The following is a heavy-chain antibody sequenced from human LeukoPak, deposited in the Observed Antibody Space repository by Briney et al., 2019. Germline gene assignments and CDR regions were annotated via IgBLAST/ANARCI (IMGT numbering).Heavy chain of an antibody. V-gene: IGHV3-74*01. J-gene: IGHJ6*02. CDR3: ARIIYGGNPDYYYYYGMDV. CDR1: GFTFSSYW. Sequence: GGSLRLSCAASGFTFSSYWMHWVRQAPGKGLVWVSRINSDGSSTSYADSVKGRLTISRDNAKNTLYLQMSSLRAEDTAVYYCARIIYGGNPDYYYYYGMDVWGQGTTVTVSS. CDR2: INSDGSST. D-gene: IGHD4-23*01.